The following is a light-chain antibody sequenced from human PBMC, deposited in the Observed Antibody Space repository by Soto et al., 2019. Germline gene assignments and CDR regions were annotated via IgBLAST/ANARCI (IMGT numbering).Light chain of an antibody. V-gene: IGKV3-20*01. J-gene: IGKJ1*01. Sequence: EIVLTQSPGTLSLSPGERATLSCRASQSVSSSYLAWYQQKPGQAPGLLIYGTSSRATAIPDRFSGSGSGTDFTLTISRLEPEDFAVYYCQQYGSSSWTFGQGTKVDIK. CDR2: GTS. CDR3: QQYGSSSWT. CDR1: QSVSSSY.